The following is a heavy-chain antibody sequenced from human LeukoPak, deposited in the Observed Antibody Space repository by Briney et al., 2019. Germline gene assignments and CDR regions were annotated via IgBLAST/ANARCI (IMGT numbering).Heavy chain of an antibody. CDR2: TYYRSKWYN. CDR3: ARGFWVITGTTLDY. D-gene: IGHD1-20*01. J-gene: IGHJ4*02. Sequence: SQTLSLTCAISGDSVSSNSAAWNRIRQSPSRGLEWLGRTYYRSKWYNDYAVSVKSRITINPDTSKNQFSLQLNSVTPEDTAVYYCARGFWVITGTTLDYWGQGTLVTVSS. V-gene: IGHV6-1*01. CDR1: GDSVSSNSAA.